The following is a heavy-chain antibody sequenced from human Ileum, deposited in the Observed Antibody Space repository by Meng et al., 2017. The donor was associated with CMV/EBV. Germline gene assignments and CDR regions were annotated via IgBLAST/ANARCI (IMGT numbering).Heavy chain of an antibody. CDR2: NSAYSNYT. CDR1: GYTFANYG. V-gene: IGHV1-18*01. J-gene: IGHJ6*02. CDR3: APARSGRVSSDCYLCPMDV. Sequence: ASVKVSCKTSGYTFANYGIVWVRHAPGQGLEGRGWNSAYSNYTTYAQKFEDRVTMTTGTSTRTAFMELRSLRSDDTAVEFCAPARSGRVSSDCYLCPMDVWGQGTTVTVSS. D-gene: IGHD2-21*01.